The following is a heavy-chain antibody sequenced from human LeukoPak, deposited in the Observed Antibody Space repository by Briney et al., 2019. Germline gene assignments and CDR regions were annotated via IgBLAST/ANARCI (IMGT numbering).Heavy chain of an antibody. CDR1: GGSISSSIYY. CDR2: MFHSGNS. CDR3: ARLYYYYGMDV. J-gene: IGHJ6*02. Sequence: PSETLSLTCTVSGGSISSSIYYWGWIRQPPGKGLELIGSMFHSGNSYYNPSLKSRVTISVDTSKNQLSLKLSSVTAADTAVYYCARLYYYYGMDVWGQGTTVTVSS. V-gene: IGHV4-39*01.